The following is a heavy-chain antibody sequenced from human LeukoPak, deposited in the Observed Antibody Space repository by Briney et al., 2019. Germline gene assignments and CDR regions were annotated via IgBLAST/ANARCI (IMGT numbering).Heavy chain of an antibody. CDR1: GFTFSSLE. V-gene: IGHV3-48*03. CDR2: ISSSGTTI. Sequence: PGGSLRLSCAASGFTFSSLEMTWVRQAPGKGLEWVSYISSSGTTIYYADSVKGRFTISRDNAKNSLYLQMNSLRAEDTALYYCARGLAAAGTAYWGQGTLVTVSS. J-gene: IGHJ4*02. D-gene: IGHD6-13*01. CDR3: ARGLAAAGTAY.